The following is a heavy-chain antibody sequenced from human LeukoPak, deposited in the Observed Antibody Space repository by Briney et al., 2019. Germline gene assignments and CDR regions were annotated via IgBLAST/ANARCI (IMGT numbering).Heavy chain of an antibody. Sequence: SETMSLTCTVSGASISSDYWNWIRQPPGKGLEWIGYIYYSGSTNYNPSLKSRVTISVDTSKNQFSLKLSSVTAADTAVYYCAVMYSSSWYWFDPWGQGTLVTVSS. D-gene: IGHD6-13*01. CDR2: IYYSGST. CDR1: GASISSDY. CDR3: AVMYSSSWYWFDP. J-gene: IGHJ5*02. V-gene: IGHV4-59*08.